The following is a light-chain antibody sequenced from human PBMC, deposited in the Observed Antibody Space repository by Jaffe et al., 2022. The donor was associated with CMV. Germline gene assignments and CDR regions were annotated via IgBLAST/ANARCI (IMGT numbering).Light chain of an antibody. CDR2: RAS. Sequence: EIVLTQSPGTLSLSPGERATLSCRASQSVSSSYLVWYQQKPGQVPRLLIYRASNRATGIPDRFSGSGSETDFTLTISKLEPEDFAVYYCQQHGSSPWTFGQGTKVEIK. J-gene: IGKJ1*01. CDR1: QSVSSSY. CDR3: QQHGSSPWT. V-gene: IGKV3-20*01.